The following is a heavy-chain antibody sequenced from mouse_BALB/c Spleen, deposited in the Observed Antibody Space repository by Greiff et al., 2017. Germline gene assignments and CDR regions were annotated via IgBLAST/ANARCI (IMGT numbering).Heavy chain of an antibody. CDR3: ARESSGYGFAY. Sequence: VKLMESGPGLVAPSQSLSITCTVSGFSLTSYGVHWVRQPPGKGLEWLGVIWAGGSTNYNSALMSRLSISKDNSKSQVFLKMNSLQTDDTAMYYCARESSGYGFAYWGQGTLVTVSA. D-gene: IGHD3-1*01. CDR1: GFSLTSYG. J-gene: IGHJ3*01. CDR2: IWAGGST. V-gene: IGHV2-9*02.